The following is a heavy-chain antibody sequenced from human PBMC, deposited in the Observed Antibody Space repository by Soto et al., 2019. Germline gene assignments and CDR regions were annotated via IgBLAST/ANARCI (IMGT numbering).Heavy chain of an antibody. V-gene: IGHV3-21*06. J-gene: IGHJ4*02. CDR1: GFTFTWYS. CDR2: ISSTTNYI. Sequence: LRLSCAASGFTFTWYSMNWVRQAPGKGLEWVSSISSTTNYIYYGDSMKGRFTISRDNAKNSLYLEMNSLRAEDTAVYYCARESEDLTSNFDYWGQGTLVTVSS. CDR3: ARESEDLTSNFDY.